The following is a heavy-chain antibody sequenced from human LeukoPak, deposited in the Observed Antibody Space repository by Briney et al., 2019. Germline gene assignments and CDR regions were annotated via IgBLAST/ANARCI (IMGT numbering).Heavy chain of an antibody. CDR3: ARRYCGDGRCYKFDY. V-gene: IGHV3-7*01. CDR2: INLDGSEK. Sequence: GGSLRLSCAASGFAFSNYWMSWVRQTPGKGLEWVASINLDGSEKYYVDSAKGRFTISRDNAKNSLFLQINSLRAEDTALYYCARRYCGDGRCYKFDYWGQGTLVTVSS. J-gene: IGHJ4*02. CDR1: GFAFSNYW. D-gene: IGHD2-15*01.